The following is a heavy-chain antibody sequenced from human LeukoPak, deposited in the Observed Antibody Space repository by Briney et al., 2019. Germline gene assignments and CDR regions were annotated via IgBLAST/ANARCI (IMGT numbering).Heavy chain of an antibody. CDR2: MNPNSGNT. CDR3: ARDLTDYDFWSGYWK. V-gene: IGHV1-8*01. Sequence: ASVKVSCKASGYTFTSYDINWVRQATGQGLEWMGWMNPNSGNTGYAQKFQGRVTMTRNTSISTAYMELSSLRSEDTAVYYCARDLTDYDFWSGYWKWGQGTLVTVSS. D-gene: IGHD3-3*01. J-gene: IGHJ4*02. CDR1: GYTFTSYD.